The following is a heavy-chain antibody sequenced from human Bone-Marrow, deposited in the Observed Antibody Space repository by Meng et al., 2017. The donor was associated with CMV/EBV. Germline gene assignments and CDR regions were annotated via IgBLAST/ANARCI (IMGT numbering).Heavy chain of an antibody. J-gene: IGHJ4*02. CDR3: ARGQPNYNFWSGYYYFDL. V-gene: IGHV4-34*01. CDR1: GTFTGYD. CDR2: ISHSGST. D-gene: IGHD3-3*01. Sequence: GTFTGYDWSWIRQSPGKGLEWIGDISHSGSTNYNPSLKSRVTISLITSRIQFSLKLSSVTAADTGVFYCARGQPNYNFWSGYYYFDLWGQGTLVTVSS.